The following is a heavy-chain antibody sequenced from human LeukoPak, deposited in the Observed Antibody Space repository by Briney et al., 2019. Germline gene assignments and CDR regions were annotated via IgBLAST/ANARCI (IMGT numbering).Heavy chain of an antibody. Sequence: GASVKVSCQASGYTFTGYYMHWVRQAPGQGLEWMGWINPNSGGTNYAQKFRGRVTMTRDTSISTAYMELSRLRSDDTAVYYCARGTLRGATYAFDIWCQGTMVIVSS. J-gene: IGHJ3*02. V-gene: IGHV1-2*02. CDR3: ARGTLRGATYAFDI. D-gene: IGHD1-26*01. CDR1: GYTFTGYY. CDR2: INPNSGGT.